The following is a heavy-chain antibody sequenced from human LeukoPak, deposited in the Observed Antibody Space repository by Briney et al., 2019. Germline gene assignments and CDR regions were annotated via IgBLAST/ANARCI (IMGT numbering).Heavy chain of an antibody. CDR1: GGSFSGYY. Sequence: SETLSLSCAVYGGSFSGYYWSWIRQPPGKGLEWIGEINHSGSTNYNPSLKSRVTISVDTSKNQFSLKLSSVTAADTAVYYCARGHIAARVYGYYYGMDVWGQGTTVTVSS. D-gene: IGHD6-13*01. V-gene: IGHV4-34*01. J-gene: IGHJ6*02. CDR2: INHSGST. CDR3: ARGHIAARVYGYYYGMDV.